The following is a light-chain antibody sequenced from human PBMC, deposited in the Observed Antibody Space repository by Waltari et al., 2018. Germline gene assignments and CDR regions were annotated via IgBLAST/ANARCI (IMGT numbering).Light chain of an antibody. J-gene: IGKJ1*01. CDR3: RQYATGPGT. CDR2: GAS. Sequence: EKVMTHSPATLFVSPGERATLPCRASQSVSSNIAWYLKNPGQASRLLVYGASTRATGIPTRFRGSGYGTEYTLTSYSLQSDVLAVYYCRQYATGPGTFVQGTKVAIK. CDR1: QSVSSN. V-gene: IGKV3-15*01.